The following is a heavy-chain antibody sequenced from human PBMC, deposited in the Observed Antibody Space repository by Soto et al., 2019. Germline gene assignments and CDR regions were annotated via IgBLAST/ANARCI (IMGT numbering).Heavy chain of an antibody. D-gene: IGHD4-4*01. CDR3: ARVRTTVTSPFDY. V-gene: IGHV3-30-3*01. CDR2: ISYDGSNK. CDR1: GFTFSSYA. Sequence: PGGSLRLSCAASGFTFSSYAMHWVRQAPGKGLEWVAVISYDGSNKYYADSVKGRFTISRDNSKNTLYLQMNSLRAEDTAVYYCARVRTTVTSPFDYWGQGTLVTVSS. J-gene: IGHJ4*02.